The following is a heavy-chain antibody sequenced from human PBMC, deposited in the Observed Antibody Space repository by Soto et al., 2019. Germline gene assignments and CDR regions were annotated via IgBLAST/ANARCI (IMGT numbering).Heavy chain of an antibody. CDR2: ISYDGSNK. J-gene: IGHJ4*02. V-gene: IGHV3-30*18. CDR1: GFTFSSYG. Sequence: QVQLVESGGGVVQPGRSLRLSCAASGFTFSSYGMHWVRQAPGKGLEWVAVISYDGSNKYYADSVKGRFTISRDNSKNTLYLQMNSLRAEDTAVYYCAKNVPPYNCNDVEVDYWGQGTLVTVSS. CDR3: AKNVPPYNCNDVEVDY. D-gene: IGHD1-20*01.